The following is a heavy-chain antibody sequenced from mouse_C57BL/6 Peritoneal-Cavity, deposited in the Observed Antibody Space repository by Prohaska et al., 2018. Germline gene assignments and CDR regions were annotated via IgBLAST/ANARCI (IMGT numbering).Heavy chain of an antibody. V-gene: IGHV11-1*01. CDR3: MRSGIWYYGSSSYYYAMDY. CDR1: GFTFSGFW. CDR2: INSDGSTI. J-gene: IGHJ4*01. Sequence: EVQLLETGEGLVQPGGSRGLSCEGSGFTFSGFWLSWVRQTPGKTLEWIGDINSDGSTINYAPAIKDRFTIFRDNDKSTLYLQMSNVRSEDTATYFCMRSGIWYYGSSSYYYAMDYWGQGTSVTISS. D-gene: IGHD1-1*01.